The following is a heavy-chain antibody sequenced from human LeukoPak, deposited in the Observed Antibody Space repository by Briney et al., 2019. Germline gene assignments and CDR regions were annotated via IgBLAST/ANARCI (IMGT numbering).Heavy chain of an antibody. V-gene: IGHV3-30*03. CDR1: GFTFDDYA. J-gene: IGHJ4*02. CDR2: ISDDGSDK. Sequence: GGSLRLSCAASGFTFDDYAMHWVRQAPGKGLEWLVIISDDGSDKYYADSVKGRFTISRDNSKNTVYLQMNSLRNEDTALYYCARGRNSGRLRLGELTSYYFDYWGQGTLVTVSS. D-gene: IGHD3-16*01. CDR3: ARGRNSGRLRLGELTSYYFDY.